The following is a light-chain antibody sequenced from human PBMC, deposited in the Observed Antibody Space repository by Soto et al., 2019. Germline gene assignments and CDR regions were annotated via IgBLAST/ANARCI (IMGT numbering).Light chain of an antibody. CDR1: QSLSSSY. CDR3: QQYGSSPQT. J-gene: IGKJ1*01. CDR2: GAS. V-gene: IGKV3-20*01. Sequence: IVLTQSPGTLSLSPGERATLSCRASQSLSSSYLAWYQQKPGQAPRLLIYGASGRATDIPDRFSGSGSGTDFALTISRLVPEDFAVYYCQQYGSSPQTFGQGTKVEIK.